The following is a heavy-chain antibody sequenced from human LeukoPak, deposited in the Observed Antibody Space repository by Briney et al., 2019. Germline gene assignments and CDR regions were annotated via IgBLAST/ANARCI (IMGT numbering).Heavy chain of an antibody. CDR1: GFTFSSYS. D-gene: IGHD6-25*01. V-gene: IGHV3-48*04. CDR3: AREPAAAGKNWFDP. Sequence: GSLRLSCAASGFTFSSYSMNWVRQAPGKGLEWVSYISGSSTTIYYVDSVEGRFTISRDNAKNSLYLQMNSLRAEDTAVYYCAREPAAAGKNWFDPWGQGTLVTVSS. J-gene: IGHJ5*02. CDR2: ISGSSTTI.